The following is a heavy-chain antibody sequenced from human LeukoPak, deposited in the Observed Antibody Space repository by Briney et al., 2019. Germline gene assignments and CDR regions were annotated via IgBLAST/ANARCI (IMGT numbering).Heavy chain of an antibody. CDR3: ARSDWNYEFDY. CDR1: GFTFSSYS. Sequence: SGGSLRLSCAASGFTFSSYSMNWVRQAPGKGLEWVSYISSSGSTIYYADSVKGRFTISRDNAKNSLYLQMNSLRAEDTAVYYCARSDWNYEFDYWGQGTLVTVSS. V-gene: IGHV3-48*04. CDR2: ISSSGSTI. D-gene: IGHD1-7*01. J-gene: IGHJ4*02.